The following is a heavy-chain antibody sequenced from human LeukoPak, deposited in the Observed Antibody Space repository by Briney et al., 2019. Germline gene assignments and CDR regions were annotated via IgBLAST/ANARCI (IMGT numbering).Heavy chain of an antibody. Sequence: GGSLRLSCAASGFTFSSYGMSWVRQAPGKGLEWVSYISSSGSTIYYADSVKGRFTISRDNAKNSLYLQMNSLRAEDTAVYYCAGQPLYYYDSSGYYYDYWGQGTLVTVSS. V-gene: IGHV3-48*04. CDR1: GFTFSSYG. J-gene: IGHJ4*02. CDR2: ISSSGSTI. CDR3: AGQPLYYYDSSGYYYDY. D-gene: IGHD3-22*01.